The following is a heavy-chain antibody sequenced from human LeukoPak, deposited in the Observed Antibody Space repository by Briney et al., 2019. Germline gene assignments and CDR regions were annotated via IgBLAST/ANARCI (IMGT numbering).Heavy chain of an antibody. V-gene: IGHV4-59*08. CDR3: ARARPRYYYYGMDV. J-gene: IGHJ6*02. CDR2: IYYSGST. Sequence: SETLSLTCTVSGGSISSHYWSWIRQPPGEGLEWIGYIYYSGSTNYNPSLKSRVTISVDTSKNQFSLKLSSVTAADTAVYYCARARPRYYYYGMDVWGQGTTVTVSS. CDR1: GGSISSHY.